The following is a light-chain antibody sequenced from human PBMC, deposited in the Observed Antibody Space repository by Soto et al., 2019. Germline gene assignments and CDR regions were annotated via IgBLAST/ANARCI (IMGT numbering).Light chain of an antibody. Sequence: EIVLTQSPGTLSFSPGERATLSCRASQSISSTYLAWYQQKPGQAPRLLIFGASTRAAGIPDKFSGSGSGTDFSLTTSRLEPEDFAVYYCQHYDNSFLTFGGGTKVDIK. V-gene: IGKV3-20*01. CDR2: GAS. J-gene: IGKJ4*01. CDR3: QHYDNSFLT. CDR1: QSISSTY.